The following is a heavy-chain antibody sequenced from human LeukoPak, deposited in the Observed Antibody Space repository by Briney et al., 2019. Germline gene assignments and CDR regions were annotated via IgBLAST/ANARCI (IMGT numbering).Heavy chain of an antibody. V-gene: IGHV3-30*18. CDR2: ISFDGSNK. J-gene: IGHJ4*02. CDR3: AKDHTIVVVTDYYFDY. CDR1: GFTFSSYG. D-gene: IGHD2-21*02. Sequence: GGSLRLSCAASGFTFSSYGMHWDRQAPGKGLEWVAVISFDGSNKYYADSVKGRFTISRDNSKNTLYLQMNSLRAEDTAVYRCAKDHTIVVVTDYYFDYWGQGTLVTVSS.